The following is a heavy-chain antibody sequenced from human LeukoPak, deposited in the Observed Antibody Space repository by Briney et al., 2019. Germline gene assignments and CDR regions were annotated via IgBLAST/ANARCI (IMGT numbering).Heavy chain of an antibody. J-gene: IGHJ4*02. D-gene: IGHD6-19*01. CDR2: INTENGKT. CDR3: ARNSHGYGSGWQQFNFDY. V-gene: IGHV1-18*01. Sequence: GASVKVSCKASGYTFTSYGISWVRQAPGQGLEWMGWINTENGKTNYAERLQGRVTMTTDTSTRTAYMELRGLRSEDTAIYYCARNSHGYGSGWQQFNFDYWGQGTLVTVS. CDR1: GYTFTSYG.